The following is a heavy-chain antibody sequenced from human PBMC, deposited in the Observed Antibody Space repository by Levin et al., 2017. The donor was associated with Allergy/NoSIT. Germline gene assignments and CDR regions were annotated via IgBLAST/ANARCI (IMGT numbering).Heavy chain of an antibody. CDR1: GFIFSSYW. Sequence: LSLTCAASGFIFSSYWMSWVRQAPGKGLEWVASIKQDGSDKYYVDSVKGRFTISRDNAKNSLYLQMNSLRAEDTAVYYCAADRSGHLYWGQGTLVTVSS. D-gene: IGHD3-3*01. J-gene: IGHJ4*02. CDR3: AADRSGHLY. V-gene: IGHV3-7*01. CDR2: IKQDGSDK.